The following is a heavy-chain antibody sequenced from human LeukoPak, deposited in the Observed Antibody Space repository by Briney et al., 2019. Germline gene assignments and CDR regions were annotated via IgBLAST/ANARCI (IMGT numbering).Heavy chain of an antibody. D-gene: IGHD2-15*01. CDR2: ISYDGSNK. Sequence: GGSLRLSCAASGFTFSSYAMHWVRQAPGKGLEWVAVISYDGSNKYYADSVQGRFTISRDNSKSTLCLQMNSLRAKDTAVYYCAKQLGYCSDGSCYFPYWGQGTLVTVSS. J-gene: IGHJ4*02. CDR3: AKQLGYCSDGSCYFPY. V-gene: IGHV3-30-3*02. CDR1: GFTFSSYA.